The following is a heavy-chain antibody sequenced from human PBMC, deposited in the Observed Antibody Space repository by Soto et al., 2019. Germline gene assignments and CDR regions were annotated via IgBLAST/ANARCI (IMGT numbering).Heavy chain of an antibody. CDR1: GFTFNNHA. J-gene: IGHJ6*02. D-gene: IGHD2-2*01. V-gene: IGHV3-23*05. Sequence: GGSLRLSCAASGFTFNNHAMSWVSQAPGKGLEWVSTIDNSGTNTHYADSVKGRFTISRENSRNKLDLQMNSLRAEDTALYYNAKFGDCNTSCPPVAGHYYSMDVWGQGTTVTVSS. CDR2: IDNSGTNT. CDR3: AKFGDCNTSCPPVAGHYYSMDV.